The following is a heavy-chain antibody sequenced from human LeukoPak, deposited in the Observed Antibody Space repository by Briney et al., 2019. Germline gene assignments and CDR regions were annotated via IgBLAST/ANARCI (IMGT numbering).Heavy chain of an antibody. D-gene: IGHD5-12*01. CDR2: IYTKPDGATT. V-gene: IGHV3-15*01. CDR3: TTHTSGCCNH. J-gene: IGHJ4*02. CDR1: GFTFNNAW. Sequence: GGSLRLSCAASGFTFNNAWMTWVRQAPGKGLEWVGRIYTKPDGATTDYAAPVKGRFTISGDASKNTLYLQMNSLTTDDTAVYYCTTHTSGCCNHWGQGTLVIVSS.